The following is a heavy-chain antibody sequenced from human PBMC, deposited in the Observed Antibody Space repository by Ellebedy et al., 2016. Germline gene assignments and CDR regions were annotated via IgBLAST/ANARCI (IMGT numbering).Heavy chain of an antibody. CDR3: ARARYYDSSGYFDH. V-gene: IGHV1-46*04. J-gene: IGHJ4*02. CDR1: GYTFTSYY. D-gene: IGHD3-22*01. Sequence: ASVKVSCKASGYTFTSYYMHWVRQAPGQGLEWMGIINPNSGSTSYAQKLQGRVTMTRDTSTSTVYMELNSLGSDDTAVYYCARARYYDSSGYFDHWGQGTLVTVSS. CDR2: INPNSGST.